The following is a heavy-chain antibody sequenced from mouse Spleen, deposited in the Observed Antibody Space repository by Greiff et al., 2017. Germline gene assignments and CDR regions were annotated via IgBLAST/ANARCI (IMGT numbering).Heavy chain of an antibody. J-gene: IGHJ2*01. V-gene: IGHV2-9-2*01. CDR1: GFSLTSYD. CDR2: IWTGGGT. D-gene: IGHD1-1*01. CDR3: VRSHYYGSSGDFDY. Sequence: VKLQESGPGLVAPSQSLSITCTVSGFSLTSYDISWIRQPPGKGLEWLGVIWTGGGTNYNSAFMSRLSISKDNSKSQVFLKMNSLQTDETALYYCVRSHYYGSSGDFDYWGQGTTLTGSS.